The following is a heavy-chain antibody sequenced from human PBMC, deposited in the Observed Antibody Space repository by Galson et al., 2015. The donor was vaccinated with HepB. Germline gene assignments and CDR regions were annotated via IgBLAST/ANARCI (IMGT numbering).Heavy chain of an antibody. Sequence: SLRLSCAASGFTFSSYAMHWVRQAPGKGLEWVAVISYDGSNKYYADSVKGRFTISRDNSKNTLYLQMNSLRAEDTAVYYCARDYYDSSGYYRALDYWGQGTLVTVSS. CDR1: GFTFSSYA. CDR2: ISYDGSNK. CDR3: ARDYYDSSGYYRALDY. V-gene: IGHV3-30*04. D-gene: IGHD3-22*01. J-gene: IGHJ4*02.